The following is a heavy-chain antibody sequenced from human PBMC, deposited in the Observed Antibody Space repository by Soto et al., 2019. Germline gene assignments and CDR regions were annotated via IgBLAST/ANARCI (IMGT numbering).Heavy chain of an antibody. CDR2: IYYTGST. CDR1: GGSITRSPYY. Sequence: PSETLSLTCTVSGGSITRSPYYWSCIRQLPGKGLEWIGYIYYTGSTYYNPSLKSRVFISMDRSKNQFSLNLNFVTAADTAVFYCARALVDDYYGLDFWGQGTTVTVSS. CDR3: ARALVDDYYGLDF. V-gene: IGHV4-31*03. J-gene: IGHJ6*02.